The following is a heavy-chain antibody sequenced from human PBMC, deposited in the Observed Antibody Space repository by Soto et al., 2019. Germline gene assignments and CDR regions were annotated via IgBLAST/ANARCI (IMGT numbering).Heavy chain of an antibody. J-gene: IGHJ4*02. V-gene: IGHV4-31*03. CDR2: IYYTGST. D-gene: IGHD3-22*01. Sequence: KASETLSLTCTVSGGSISSGSYYWSWIRQHPGKSLEWIGYIYYTGSTYYNPSLKSRVTISLDTSTNQFSLKLSSVTAADPAVYYCARCRSRDSSGYPLDYWGQQTLVTVSS. CDR1: GGSISSGSYY. CDR3: ARCRSRDSSGYPLDY.